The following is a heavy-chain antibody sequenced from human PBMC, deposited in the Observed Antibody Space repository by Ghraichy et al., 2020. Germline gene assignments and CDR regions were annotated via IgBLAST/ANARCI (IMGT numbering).Heavy chain of an antibody. CDR1: GGSFSGYY. CDR3: ASLGIRGAAGTRGHDY. Sequence: SETLSLTCAVYGGSFSGYYWSWIRQPPGKGLEWIGEINHSGSTNYNPSLKSRVTISVDTSKNQFSLKLSSVTAADTAVYYCASLGIRGAAGTRGHDYWGQGTLVTVSS. V-gene: IGHV4-34*01. J-gene: IGHJ4*02. CDR2: INHSGST. D-gene: IGHD6-13*01.